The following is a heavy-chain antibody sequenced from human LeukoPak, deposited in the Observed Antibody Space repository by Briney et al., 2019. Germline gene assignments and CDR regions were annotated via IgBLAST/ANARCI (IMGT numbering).Heavy chain of an antibody. V-gene: IGHV4-59*01. J-gene: IGHJ3*02. Sequence: SETLSLTCTVSGGSISSYYWSWIRQPPGKGLEWIGYIYYSGSTNYNPSLKSRVTISVDTSKNQFSLKLSSVTAADTAVYYCARDRGIFGPLDIWSQGTMVTVSS. D-gene: IGHD3-3*01. CDR2: IYYSGST. CDR3: ARDRGIFGPLDI. CDR1: GGSISSYY.